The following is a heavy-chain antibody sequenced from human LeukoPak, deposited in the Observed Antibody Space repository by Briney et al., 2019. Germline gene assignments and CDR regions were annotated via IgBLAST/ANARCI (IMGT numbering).Heavy chain of an antibody. Sequence: ASVKVSCKASGYTFTSYGISWVRQAPGQGLEWMGRISAYNGNTNYAQKLQGRATMTTDTSTSTAYMELRSLRSDDTAVYYCARDGVVSSSSPPSFYYYYYYMDVWGKGTTVTVSS. CDR2: ISAYNGNT. J-gene: IGHJ6*03. V-gene: IGHV1-18*01. CDR3: ARDGVVSSSSPPSFYYYYYYMDV. CDR1: GYTFTSYG. D-gene: IGHD6-6*01.